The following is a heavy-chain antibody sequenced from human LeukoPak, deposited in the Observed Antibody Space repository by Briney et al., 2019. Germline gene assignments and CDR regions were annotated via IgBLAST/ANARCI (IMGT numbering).Heavy chain of an antibody. V-gene: IGHV4-39*07. CDR3: AINGGRVYDILTGFPYRRGETEPAPLDAFDI. D-gene: IGHD3-9*01. Sequence: SPSETLSLTCTVSGGSISSSSYYWGWIRQPPGKGLEWIGSIYYSGSTYYNPSLKSRVTISVDTSKNQFSLKLSSVTAADTAAYYCAINGGRVYDILTGFPYRRGETEPAPLDAFDIWGQGTMVTVSS. CDR2: IYYSGST. CDR1: GGSISSSSYY. J-gene: IGHJ3*02.